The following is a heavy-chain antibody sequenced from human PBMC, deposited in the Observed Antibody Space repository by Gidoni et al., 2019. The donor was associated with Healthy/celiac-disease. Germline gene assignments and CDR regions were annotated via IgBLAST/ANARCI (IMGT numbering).Heavy chain of an antibody. CDR2: INHSGST. CDR3: ARVSVLRFLEWLPPSYYYGMDV. J-gene: IGHJ6*02. D-gene: IGHD3-3*01. CDR1: GGSFSGYY. V-gene: IGHV4-34*01. Sequence: QVQLQQWGAGLLKPSETLSLTCAVYGGSFSGYYWSWIRQPPGKGLEWIGEINHSGSTNYNPSLKSRVTISVDTSKNQFSLKLSSVTAADTAVYYCARVSVLRFLEWLPPSYYYGMDVWGQGTTVTVSS.